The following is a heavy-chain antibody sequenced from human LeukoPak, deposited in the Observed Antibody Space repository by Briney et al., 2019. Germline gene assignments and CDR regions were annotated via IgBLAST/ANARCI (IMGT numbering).Heavy chain of an antibody. CDR3: XRXXYXLPFDY. J-gene: IGHJ4*02. D-gene: IGHD3-10*01. CDR1: GFTFSSYS. CDR2: ISSSSGTI. V-gene: IGHV3-48*02. Sequence: CXASGFTFSSYSMNWVRQAPGKGLEWVSYISSSSGTIYYADSVKGRFTISRDNAKNSLYMQMNRLRDGDTAVYYXXRXXYXLPFDYWGQGTLVTVSS.